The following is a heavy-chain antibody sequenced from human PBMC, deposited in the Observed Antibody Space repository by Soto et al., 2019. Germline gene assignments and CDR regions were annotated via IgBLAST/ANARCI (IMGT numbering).Heavy chain of an antibody. CDR1: GFTFSNYG. Sequence: QVQLVESGGGVVQPGRSLRLSCAASGFTFSNYGMHWVRQAPGKGLEWLAVISNDGSNENYADSVKGRFTISRDNSKNMVYLQTNSLRAEDRAVYYCARYSSTTNCYYGMDVWGQGTTVTVSS. D-gene: IGHD6-13*01. J-gene: IGHJ6*02. CDR2: ISNDGSNE. CDR3: ARYSSTTNCYYGMDV. V-gene: IGHV3-30*03.